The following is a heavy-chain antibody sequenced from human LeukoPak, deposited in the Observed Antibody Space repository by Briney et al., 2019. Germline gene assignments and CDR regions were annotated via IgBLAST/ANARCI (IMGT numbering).Heavy chain of an antibody. CDR1: GGTFSRYT. Sequence: SVKVSCKASGGTFSRYTTSWVRQAPGQGLEWMGMIIPILGIANYAQKFQGRVTITADKSTSTAYMELSSLRSEDTAVYYCARHVDTAMVIWDHNYYYYGMDVWDHGTTVTVSS. CDR3: ARHVDTAMVIWDHNYYYYGMDV. D-gene: IGHD5-18*01. J-gene: IGHJ6*02. V-gene: IGHV1-69*02. CDR2: IIPILGIA.